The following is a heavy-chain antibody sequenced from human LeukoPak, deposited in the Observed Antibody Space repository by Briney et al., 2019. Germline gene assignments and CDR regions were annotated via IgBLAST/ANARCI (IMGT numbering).Heavy chain of an antibody. V-gene: IGHV3-23*01. D-gene: IGHD3-10*01. J-gene: IGHJ4*02. CDR2: ISGSGGST. Sequence: GGSLRLSCAASGFTFSSYAMTWVRQAPGKGLEWVSTISGSGGSTYYADSVKGRFTISRDNSKNTLYLQMNSLRAEDTAVYYCAKLDMVRGAPFDYWGQGTLVTVSS. CDR1: GFTFSSYA. CDR3: AKLDMVRGAPFDY.